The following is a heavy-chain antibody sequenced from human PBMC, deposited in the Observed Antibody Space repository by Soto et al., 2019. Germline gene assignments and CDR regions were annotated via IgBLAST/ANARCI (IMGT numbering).Heavy chain of an antibody. CDR3: RGYYFDY. V-gene: IGHV1-3*01. D-gene: IGHD5-18*01. J-gene: IGHJ4*02. Sequence: ASVKVSCKASGYSFTTYGMHWVRQAPGQRLEWMGWINAGNGNTKYSQKFQGRVTVTRDTSATTAYMDPVDTATYFCAHLNTRGYYFDYWGQGALVTVSS. CDR1: GYSFTTYG. CDR2: INAGNGNT.